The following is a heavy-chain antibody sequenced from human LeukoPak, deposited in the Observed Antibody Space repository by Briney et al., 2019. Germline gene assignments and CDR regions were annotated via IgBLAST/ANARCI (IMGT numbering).Heavy chain of an antibody. J-gene: IGHJ5*02. D-gene: IGHD1-26*01. CDR1: GGSFSGYY. CDR2: IYHSGST. CDR3: ARVPPRSGSCLKMGFDP. Sequence: SETLSLTCAVYGGSFSGYYWSWIRQPPGKGLEWIGEIYHSGSTTYNPSLKSRFTISVDTSKNQFSLKLSSVSAADTAVYYCARVPPRSGSCLKMGFDPWGQGTLVTVSS. V-gene: IGHV4-34*01.